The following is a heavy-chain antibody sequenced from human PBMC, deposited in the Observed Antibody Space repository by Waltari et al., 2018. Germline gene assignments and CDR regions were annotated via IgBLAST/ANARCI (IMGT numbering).Heavy chain of an antibody. CDR2: ISSSGTTI. Sequence: EVQLVESGGGLVQPGESLSLFGVASCFPFSSYEMNWVRQAPGKGLEWLSSISSSGTTIYYADAVRGRFTISRDNAKNSLYLQMNSLRAEDTALYYCARGGGHEWGPSYWGQGTLVNVSP. D-gene: IGHD5-12*01. CDR1: CFPFSSYE. J-gene: IGHJ4*02. CDR3: ARGGGHEWGPSY. V-gene: IGHV3-48*03.